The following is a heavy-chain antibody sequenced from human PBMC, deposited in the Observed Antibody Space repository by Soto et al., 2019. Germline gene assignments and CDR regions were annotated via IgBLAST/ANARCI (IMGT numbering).Heavy chain of an antibody. J-gene: IGHJ4*02. CDR1: GGSFSGYY. V-gene: IGHV4-34*11. CDR3: AREGNLGRWLQPLDF. CDR2: IYYSGST. Sequence: SETLSLTCAVYGGSFSGYYWSWIRQPPGKGLEWIGNIYYSGSTYSNPSLKSRVTMSVDTSKNQFSLKLISVTAADTAKYFCAREGNLGRWLQPLDFWGQGTLVTVSS. D-gene: IGHD5-12*01.